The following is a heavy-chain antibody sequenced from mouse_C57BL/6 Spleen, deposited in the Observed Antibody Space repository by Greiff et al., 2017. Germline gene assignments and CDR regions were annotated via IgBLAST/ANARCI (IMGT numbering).Heavy chain of an antibody. D-gene: IGHD2-1*01. CDR1: GYTFTSYW. V-gene: IGHV1-69*01. Sequence: QVQLQQPGAELVMPGASVKLSCKASGYTFTSYWMHWVKQRPGQGLEWTGEIDPSDSYTNYNQKFKGKSTLTVDKSSSTAYMQLSSLTSEDSAVYYWARGNYGNPWFAYWGQGTLVTVSA. CDR3: ARGNYGNPWFAY. CDR2: IDPSDSYT. J-gene: IGHJ3*01.